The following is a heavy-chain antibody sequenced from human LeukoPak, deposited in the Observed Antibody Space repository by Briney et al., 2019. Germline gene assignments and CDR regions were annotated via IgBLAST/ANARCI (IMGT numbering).Heavy chain of an antibody. D-gene: IGHD3-10*01. CDR3: ARGALLWFGAKMEYYFDS. CDR1: GGSISSCY. J-gene: IGHJ4*02. CDR2: IHTSGST. V-gene: IGHV4-4*07. Sequence: SETLSLTCTFSGGSISSCYWSWIRQPAGKGLEWIGRIHTSGSTNYNPSLKSRVTMSVDTSKNQFSLKLSSVTAADTAVYYCARGALLWFGAKMEYYFDSWGQGTPLTVSS.